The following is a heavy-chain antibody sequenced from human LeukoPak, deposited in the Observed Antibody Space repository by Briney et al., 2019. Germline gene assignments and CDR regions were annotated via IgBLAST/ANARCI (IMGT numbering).Heavy chain of an antibody. Sequence: TSETLSLTCTVSGGSISSSSYYWSWIRQPPGKGLEWIGYIYYSGSTNYNPSLKSRVTISVDTSKNQFSLKLSSVTAADTAVYYCAREDGDYRNWFDPWGQGTLVTVSS. CDR2: IYYSGST. D-gene: IGHD4-17*01. CDR1: GGSISSSSYY. CDR3: AREDGDYRNWFDP. J-gene: IGHJ5*02. V-gene: IGHV4-61*01.